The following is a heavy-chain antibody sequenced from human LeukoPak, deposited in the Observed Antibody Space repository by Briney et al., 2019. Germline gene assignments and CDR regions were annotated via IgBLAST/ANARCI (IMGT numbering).Heavy chain of an antibody. Sequence: SETLSLTCAVYGGSFSGYYWSWIRQPPGKGLELIGEINHSGSTNYNPSLKSRVTISVDTSKNQFSLKLSSVTAADTAVYYCARDVGRAPSDCWGQGTLVTVSS. CDR3: ARDVGRAPSDC. J-gene: IGHJ4*02. D-gene: IGHD1-26*01. V-gene: IGHV4-34*01. CDR1: GGSFSGYY. CDR2: INHSGST.